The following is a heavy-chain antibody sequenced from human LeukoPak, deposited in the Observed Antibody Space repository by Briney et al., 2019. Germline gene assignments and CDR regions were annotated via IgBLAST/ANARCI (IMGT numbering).Heavy chain of an antibody. CDR3: ARDPPYYYDSSGYYYAIFDY. V-gene: IGHV1-18*01. CDR1: GYTFTSYG. J-gene: IGHJ4*02. D-gene: IGHD3-22*01. CDR2: ISAYNGNT. Sequence: GASVKVSCKASGYTFTSYGISWVRQAPGQGLEWMGWISAYNGNTNYAQKLQGRVAMTTDTSTSTAYMELRSLRSDDTAVYYCARDPPYYYDSSGYYYAIFDYWAREPWSPSPQ.